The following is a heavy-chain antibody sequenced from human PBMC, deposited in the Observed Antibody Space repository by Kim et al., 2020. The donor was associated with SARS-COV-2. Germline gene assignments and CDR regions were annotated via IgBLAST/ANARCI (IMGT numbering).Heavy chain of an antibody. CDR3: TTGGSSGYEIPY. D-gene: IGHD3-22*01. J-gene: IGHJ4*02. V-gene: IGHV3-15*01. Sequence: DYAAPVKGRFTISRDDSKNTLYLQMNSLKTEDTAVYYCTTGGSSGYEIPYWGQGTLVTVSS.